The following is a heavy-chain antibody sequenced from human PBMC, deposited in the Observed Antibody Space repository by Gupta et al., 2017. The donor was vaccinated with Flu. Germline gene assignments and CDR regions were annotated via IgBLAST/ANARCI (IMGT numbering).Heavy chain of an antibody. CDR3: ARDWVQSNFKILNWFDP. D-gene: IGHD1-26*01. J-gene: IGHJ5*02. V-gene: IGHV3-48*02. CDR2: ISSSSSTI. Sequence: EVQLVESGGGLVQPGGSLRLSCAASGFTFSSYSMNWVRQAPGKGLEWVSYISSSSSTIYYADSVKGRFTISRDNAKNSLYLQMNSLRDEDTAVYYCARDWVQSNFKILNWFDPWGQGTLVTVSS. CDR1: GFTFSSYS.